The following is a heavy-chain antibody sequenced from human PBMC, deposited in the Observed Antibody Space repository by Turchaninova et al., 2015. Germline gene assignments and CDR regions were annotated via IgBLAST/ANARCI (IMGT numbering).Heavy chain of an antibody. CDR1: GASFINNF. J-gene: IGHJ3*02. D-gene: IGHD4-17*01. CDR2: IHQSGST. V-gene: IGHV4-34*01. Sequence: QVQLQQWGAGLLKPSETLSLTFAGAVSGASFINNFWNWIRQPPGKRLEWTGEIHQSGSTNYNPSLKSRVTISVDTSKNQFSLKLSSVTAADTATYFCARAGLRGPNDAFDIWGQGTKVAVSP. CDR3: ARAGLRGPNDAFDI.